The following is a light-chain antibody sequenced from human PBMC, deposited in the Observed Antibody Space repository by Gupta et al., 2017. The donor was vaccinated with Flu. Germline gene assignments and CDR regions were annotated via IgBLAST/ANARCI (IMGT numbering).Light chain of an antibody. CDR3: RQDEIRPPST. J-gene: IGKJ2*01. V-gene: IGKV1-33*01. CDR2: EAS. Sequence: GKAPDLLIREASHSQTGVPSRFSGSGSGTEFTFTISSRQQEDFATYYCRQDEIRPPSTFGQGTK.